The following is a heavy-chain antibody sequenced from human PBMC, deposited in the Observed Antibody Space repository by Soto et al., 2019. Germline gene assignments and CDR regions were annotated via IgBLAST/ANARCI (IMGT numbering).Heavy chain of an antibody. V-gene: IGHV4-39*02. CDR1: GGSISSSRYY. D-gene: IGHD2-8*02. CDR3: ARDKITGLFDY. J-gene: IGHJ4*02. Sequence: PSETLSLTCTVSGGSISSSRYYWGWIRQPPGKGLEWIGSIFYSGSTYYNPSLKSRITMSVDTSKNQFSLKLTSVTAADTAVYYCARDKITGLFDYWGQGTLVTVSS. CDR2: IFYSGST.